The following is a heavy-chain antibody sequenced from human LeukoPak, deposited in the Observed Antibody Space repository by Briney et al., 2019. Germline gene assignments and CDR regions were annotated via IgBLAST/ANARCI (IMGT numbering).Heavy chain of an antibody. Sequence: SETLSLTCIVSGGFINNFYWSWIRQPPGKGLEWIGYVSNSGNTNYNPSFRSRFTISVDTSKNQFSLKLTSVTAADTAVYFCARENYVFDIWGQGTMDTVSS. V-gene: IGHV4-59*01. CDR3: ARENYVFDI. J-gene: IGHJ3*02. CDR1: GGFINNFY. CDR2: VSNSGNT.